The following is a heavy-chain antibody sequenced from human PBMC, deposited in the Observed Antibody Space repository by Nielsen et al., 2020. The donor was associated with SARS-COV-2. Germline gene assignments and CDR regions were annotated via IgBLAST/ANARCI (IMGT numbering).Heavy chain of an antibody. J-gene: IGHJ4*02. CDR2: ISSSSSYI. D-gene: IGHD6-19*01. V-gene: IGHV3-21*01. CDR1: GFTFSSYS. Sequence: GGSLRLSCAASGFTFSSYSMNWVRQAPGKGLEWVSSISSSSSYIYYADSVKGRFTISRDNAKNTLYLQMNSLRAEDTAVYYCANIAVADFDYWGQGTLVTVSS. CDR3: ANIAVADFDY.